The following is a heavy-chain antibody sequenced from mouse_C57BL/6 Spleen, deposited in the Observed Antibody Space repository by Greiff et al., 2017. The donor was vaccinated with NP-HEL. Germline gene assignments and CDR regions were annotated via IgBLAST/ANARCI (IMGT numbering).Heavy chain of an antibody. D-gene: IGHD1-1*01. CDR3: ARDFYGSRSGSFAY. J-gene: IGHJ3*01. CDR1: GYSITSGYY. V-gene: IGHV3-6*01. Sequence: EVKLLESGPGLVKPSQSLSLTCSVTGYSITSGYYWNWIRQFPGNKLEWMGYISYDGSNNYNPSLKNRISITRDTSKNQFFLKLNSVTTEDTATYYCARDFYGSRSGSFAYWGQGTLVTVSA. CDR2: ISYDGSN.